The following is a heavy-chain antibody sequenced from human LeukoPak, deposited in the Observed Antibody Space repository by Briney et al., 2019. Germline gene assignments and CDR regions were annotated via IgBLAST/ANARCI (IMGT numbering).Heavy chain of an antibody. CDR3: ARDRNWNYLGLFDY. CDR2: IYSGGST. CDR1: GFTVSSNY. Sequence: GESLRLSCAASGFTVSSNYMSWVRQAPGKGLEWVSVIYSGGSTYYADSVKGRFTISRDNSKNTLYLQMDSLRAEDTAVYYCARDRNWNYLGLFDYWGQGTLVTVSS. J-gene: IGHJ4*02. D-gene: IGHD1-7*01. V-gene: IGHV3-66*01.